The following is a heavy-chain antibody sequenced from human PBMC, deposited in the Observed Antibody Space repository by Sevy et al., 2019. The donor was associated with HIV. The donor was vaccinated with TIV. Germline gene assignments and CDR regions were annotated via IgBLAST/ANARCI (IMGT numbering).Heavy chain of an antibody. Sequence: GGSLRLSCAASGFTFSSYWMHWVRQAPGKGLVWVSRINSDGSSTSHADSVKGRFTISRDNAKNTLYLQMNSLRAEDTAVYYCARGGVAYCGGDCSTFYYYYYGMDVWGQGTTVTVSS. V-gene: IGHV3-74*01. CDR1: GFTFSSYW. CDR3: ARGGVAYCGGDCSTFYYYYYGMDV. D-gene: IGHD2-21*02. CDR2: INSDGSST. J-gene: IGHJ6*02.